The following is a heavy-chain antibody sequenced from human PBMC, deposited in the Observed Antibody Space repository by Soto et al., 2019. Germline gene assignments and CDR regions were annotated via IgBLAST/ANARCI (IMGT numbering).Heavy chain of an antibody. Sequence: EVQLLESGGGLVQPGGSLRLSCAASGFTFSSYAMSWGRQAPGEGLEGVSAISCSGGSTYYADSVKGRFTISRDNASNALSLQMNSLRAEDTAVYCLAKVIAGNYYYGMDVWGQGTTVSASS. CDR2: ISCSGGST. CDR1: GFTFSSYA. V-gene: IGHV3-23*01. J-gene: IGHJ6*02. CDR3: AKVIAGNYYYGMDV. D-gene: IGHD6-13*01.